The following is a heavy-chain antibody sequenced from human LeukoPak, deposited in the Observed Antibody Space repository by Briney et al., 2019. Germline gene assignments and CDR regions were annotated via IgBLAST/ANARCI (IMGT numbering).Heavy chain of an antibody. V-gene: IGHV4-39*01. Sequence: SETLSLTCTVSGGSISSSTYYWGWIRQPPGKGLEWIGTIYYSGSTYYNPSLKSRATISVDTSKNQFFLKLNSVTAADTAVYYCGRQSNGILDHWGQGTLVTVSS. CDR1: GGSISSSTYY. D-gene: IGHD4-4*01. CDR3: GRQSNGILDH. CDR2: IYYSGST. J-gene: IGHJ4*02.